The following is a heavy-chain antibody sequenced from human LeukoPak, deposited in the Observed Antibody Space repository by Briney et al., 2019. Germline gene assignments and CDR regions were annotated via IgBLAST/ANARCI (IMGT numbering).Heavy chain of an antibody. CDR1: GGSISSSSYY. V-gene: IGHV4-39*07. CDR2: INHSGST. CDR3: ARVTTTVTTFPRAYYFDH. D-gene: IGHD4-17*01. J-gene: IGHJ4*02. Sequence: PSETLSLTCTVSGGSISSSSYYWSWIRQPPGKGLEWIGEINHSGSTNYNPSLKSRVTISVDTSKNQFSLKLSSVTAADTAVYYCARVTTTVTTFPRAYYFDHWGQGTLVTVSS.